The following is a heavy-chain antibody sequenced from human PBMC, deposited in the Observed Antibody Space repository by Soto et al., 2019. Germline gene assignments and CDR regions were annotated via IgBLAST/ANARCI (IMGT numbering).Heavy chain of an antibody. CDR1: GYTFTSYA. Sequence: ASVKVSCKXSGYTFTSYAMHWVRQAPGQRLEWMGWINAGNGNTKYSQKFQGRVTITRDTSASTAYMELSSLRSEDTAVYYCAMVAATYWFDPWGQGTLVTVSS. V-gene: IGHV1-3*01. CDR2: INAGNGNT. D-gene: IGHD2-15*01. J-gene: IGHJ5*02. CDR3: AMVAATYWFDP.